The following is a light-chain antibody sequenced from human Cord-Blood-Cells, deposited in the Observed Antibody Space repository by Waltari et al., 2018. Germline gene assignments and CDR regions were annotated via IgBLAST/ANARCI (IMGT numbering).Light chain of an antibody. CDR2: WAS. J-gene: IGKJ2*01. CDR1: QSVLYSSNNKNY. V-gene: IGKV4-1*01. CDR3: QQYYSTPYT. Sequence: DIVMTQSPDSLAVSLGERPTINCKSSQSVLYSSNNKNYLAWYQQKPGQPPKLLIYWASTRESGLPYRFSGSGSGTDFTLTISSLQAEDVAVYYCQQYYSTPYTFGQGTKLEIK.